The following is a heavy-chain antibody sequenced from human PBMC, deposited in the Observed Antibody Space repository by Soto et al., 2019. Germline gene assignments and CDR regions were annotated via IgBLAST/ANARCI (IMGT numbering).Heavy chain of an antibody. CDR3: ARRSFPYSGSPLEPWSDALDI. D-gene: IGHD1-26*01. V-gene: IGHV3-30*04. CDR1: GFSISIYA. Sequence: QVQLVESGGGVVQPGSSLRLSCAASGFSISIYALHWVRQAPGKGPEWVAIISYNGNNKHYADSVKGRFTISRDNSKNTVDLQMNSLRVEDTAMYYCARRSFPYSGSPLEPWSDALDIWGQGTMVTVSS. J-gene: IGHJ3*02. CDR2: ISYNGNNK.